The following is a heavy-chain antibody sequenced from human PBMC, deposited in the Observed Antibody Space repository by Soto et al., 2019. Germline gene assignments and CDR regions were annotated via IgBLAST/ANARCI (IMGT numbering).Heavy chain of an antibody. CDR3: ARDREDVVVPAASLVLGGPFDY. CDR2: ISSSSSTI. CDR1: GFTFSSYS. D-gene: IGHD2-2*01. Sequence: GGSLRLSCAASGFTFSSYSMNWVRQAPGKGLEWVSYISSSSSTIYYADSVKGRFTISRDNAKNSLYLQMYSLRAEDTAVYYCARDREDVVVPAASLVLGGPFDYWGQGTLVTVSS. J-gene: IGHJ4*02. V-gene: IGHV3-48*01.